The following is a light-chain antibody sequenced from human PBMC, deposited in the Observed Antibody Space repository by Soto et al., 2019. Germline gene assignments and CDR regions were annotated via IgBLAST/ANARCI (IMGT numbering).Light chain of an antibody. Sequence: QSVLTQPPSVSGSPGQRVTISCTGSSCNIGAGYDVHWYQQLPGTAPKLLIYGNSNRPSGVPDRFSGSKSGTSASLSITGLQAEDEADDDCQCYYSRLSGYVVFGGGTKVTVL. CDR1: SCNIGAGYD. V-gene: IGLV1-40*01. CDR3: QCYYSRLSGYVV. J-gene: IGLJ2*01. CDR2: GNS.